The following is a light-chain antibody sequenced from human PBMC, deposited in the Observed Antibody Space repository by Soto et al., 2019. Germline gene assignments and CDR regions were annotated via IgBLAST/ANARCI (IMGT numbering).Light chain of an antibody. Sequence: DIQVTQSPSPLSAYVGDRVSVTCRASQSISSYLDWYQQKPGKAPKLLIYDASSLQSGVPSRFSGSGSGTEFTLTISSLQPDDFATYYCQQYNSYPETFGQGTKVDIK. CDR3: QQYNSYPET. J-gene: IGKJ1*01. CDR1: QSISSY. V-gene: IGKV1-5*01. CDR2: DAS.